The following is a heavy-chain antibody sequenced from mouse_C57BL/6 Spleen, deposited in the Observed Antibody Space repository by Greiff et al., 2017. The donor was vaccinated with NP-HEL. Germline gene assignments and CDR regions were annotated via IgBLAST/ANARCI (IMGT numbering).Heavy chain of an antibody. V-gene: IGHV1-39*01. CDR3: ASNYYGSSYVGWFAY. D-gene: IGHD1-1*01. J-gene: IGHJ3*01. Sequence: EVQLQQSGPELVKPGASVKISCKASGYSFTDYNMNWVKQSNGKSLEWIGVINPNYGTTSYNQKFKGKATLTVDQSSSTAYMQLNSLTSEDSAVYYCASNYYGSSYVGWFAYWGQGTLVTVSA. CDR2: INPNYGTT. CDR1: GYSFTDYN.